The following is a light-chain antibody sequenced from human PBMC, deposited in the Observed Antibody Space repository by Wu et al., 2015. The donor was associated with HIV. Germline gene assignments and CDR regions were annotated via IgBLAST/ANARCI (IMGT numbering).Light chain of an antibody. V-gene: IGKV1-5*03. J-gene: IGKJ2*01. CDR1: QNISSW. CDR2: EAS. CDR3: QQYNIYPYT. Sequence: DIQMTQSPSTLSASVGDRVTITCRAFQNISSWLAWYQQKPGKAPKFLIYEASNLEIGVPSRFSGSGSGTEFTLTISSVQPDDFATYYCQQYNIYPYTFGPGTRLEI.